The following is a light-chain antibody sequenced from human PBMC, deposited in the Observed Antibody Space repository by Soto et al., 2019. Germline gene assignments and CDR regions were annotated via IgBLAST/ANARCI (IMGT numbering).Light chain of an antibody. J-gene: IGLJ3*02. CDR1: SSNIWAGYD. V-gene: IGLV1-40*01. Sequence: QLVLTQPPSVSGAPGQRVTISCTGSSSNIWAGYDVHWYQQLPGTAPKLLIYGNSNRPSGVPDRFSGSKSGTSASLAITGLRAEDEADYYCQSYDSSLSGWVFGGGTKVTVL. CDR3: QSYDSSLSGWV. CDR2: GNS.